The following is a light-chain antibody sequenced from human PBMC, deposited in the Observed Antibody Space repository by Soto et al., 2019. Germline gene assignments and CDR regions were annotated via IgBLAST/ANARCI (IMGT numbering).Light chain of an antibody. J-gene: IGKJ1*01. CDR3: QERGT. Sequence: PGERATLSCRASQSVGSYLAWYQQKPGQAPRLLIFDAFYRATGIPARFSGSGSGTDFTLTISSLEPEDFAVYYCQERGTFGQGTKVEIK. V-gene: IGKV3-11*01. CDR1: QSVGSY. CDR2: DAF.